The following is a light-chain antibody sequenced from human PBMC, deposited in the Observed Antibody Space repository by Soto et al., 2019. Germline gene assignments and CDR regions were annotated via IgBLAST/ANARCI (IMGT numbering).Light chain of an antibody. Sequence: EIVLTQSPCTLSLSPGERATLSCRSSQSVSSSYLAWYQQKPGQAPRLLIYGASSRATGIPDRFSGSGSGTDFTLTINSLQAEDFATYYCQQTRSYPSTFGGGTKVDIK. CDR2: GAS. V-gene: IGKV3-20*01. J-gene: IGKJ4*01. CDR1: QSVSSSY. CDR3: QQTRSYPST.